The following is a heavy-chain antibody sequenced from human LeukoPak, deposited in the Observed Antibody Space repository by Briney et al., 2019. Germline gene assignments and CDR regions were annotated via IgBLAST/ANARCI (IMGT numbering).Heavy chain of an antibody. D-gene: IGHD6-19*01. CDR1: GFTFGDYA. CDR2: IRSKAYGGTT. J-gene: IGHJ4*02. Sequence: GGSLRLSCTASGFTFGDYAMSWVRQAPGKGLEWVGFIRSKAYGGTTEYAASVKGRFTISRDDSKSIAYLQMNSLKTEDTAVYYCTRAEHSSGWELYGYWGQGTLVTVSS. V-gene: IGHV3-49*04. CDR3: TRAEHSSGWELYGY.